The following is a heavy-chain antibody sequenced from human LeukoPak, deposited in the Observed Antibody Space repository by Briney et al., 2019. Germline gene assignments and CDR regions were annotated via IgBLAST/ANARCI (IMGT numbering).Heavy chain of an antibody. CDR2: TYYSGST. Sequence: PSETLSLTCTVSGGSISSSSYYWGWIRQPPGKGLEWIGSTYYSGSTYYNPSLKSRVTISVDTSKNQFSLKLSSVTAADTAVYYYARTGLRFLEWLLTNWFDPWGQGTLVTVSS. J-gene: IGHJ5*02. CDR3: ARTGLRFLEWLLTNWFDP. D-gene: IGHD3-3*01. V-gene: IGHV4-39*01. CDR1: GGSISSSSYY.